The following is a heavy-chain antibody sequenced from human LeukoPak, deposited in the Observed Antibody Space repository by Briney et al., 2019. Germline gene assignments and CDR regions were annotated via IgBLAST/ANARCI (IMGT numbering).Heavy chain of an antibody. J-gene: IGHJ6*03. D-gene: IGHD3-10*01. V-gene: IGHV3-53*01. CDR2: IYSGGST. CDR3: ASGSGSYRTPYYYMDV. Sequence: GGSLRLSCAASGFTVSSNYMSWVRQAPGKGLKWVSVIYSGGSTYYADSVKGRFTISRDNSKNTLYLQMNSLRAEDTAVYYCASGSGSYRTPYYYMDVWGTGTTVTVS. CDR1: GFTVSSNY.